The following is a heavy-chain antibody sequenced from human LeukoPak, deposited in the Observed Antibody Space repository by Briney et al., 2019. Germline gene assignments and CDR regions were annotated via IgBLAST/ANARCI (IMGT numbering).Heavy chain of an antibody. Sequence: GGSLRLSCEASGFTFSAYAMTWVRQAPGKGLEWVSSIGSDNKPHYSESVKGRFAISRDNSKNTLYLQMNSLRAEDTAVYYCARDSGVVVAARFDYWGQGTLVTVSS. J-gene: IGHJ4*02. CDR1: GFTFSAYA. CDR2: IGSDNKP. V-gene: IGHV3-23*01. CDR3: ARDSGVVVAARFDY. D-gene: IGHD2-15*01.